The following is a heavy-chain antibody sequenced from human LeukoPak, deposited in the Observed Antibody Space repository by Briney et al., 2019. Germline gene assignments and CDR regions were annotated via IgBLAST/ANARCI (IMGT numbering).Heavy chain of an antibody. Sequence: GGSLRLSCAASGFTFSSYSMTWVRQAPGKGLEWVSSISSSSSYIYYADSVKGRFTISRDNAKNSLYLQMNSLRAEDTAVYYCARDADIVVVPAAAYYYYYGMDVWGQGTTVTVSS. CDR2: ISSSSSYI. D-gene: IGHD2-2*01. CDR3: ARDADIVVVPAAAYYYYYGMDV. V-gene: IGHV3-21*01. J-gene: IGHJ6*02. CDR1: GFTFSSYS.